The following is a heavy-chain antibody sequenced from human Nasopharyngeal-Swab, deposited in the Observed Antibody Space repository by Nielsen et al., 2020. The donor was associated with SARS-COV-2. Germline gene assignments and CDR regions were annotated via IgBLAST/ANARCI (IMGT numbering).Heavy chain of an antibody. CDR1: GFTFSSYG. V-gene: IGHV3-30*03. Sequence: GESLKISCAASGFTFSSYGMHWVRQAPGKGLEWVAVISYDGSDQYYADSVKGRFTISRDNSKNTLYLQMNSLRAEDTAVYYCARGGAVAGVDVWGKGTTVTVSS. D-gene: IGHD6-19*01. CDR2: ISYDGSDQ. J-gene: IGHJ6*04. CDR3: ARGGAVAGVDV.